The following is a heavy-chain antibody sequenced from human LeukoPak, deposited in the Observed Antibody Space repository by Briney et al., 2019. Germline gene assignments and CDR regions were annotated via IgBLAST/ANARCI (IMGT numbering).Heavy chain of an antibody. J-gene: IGHJ4*02. CDR1: GGSFSGYY. CDR3: ARDWESFDY. D-gene: IGHD1-26*01. V-gene: IGHV4-34*01. Sequence: SETLSLTCAVYGGSFSGYYWSWIRQPPGKGLEWIGEINHSGSTNYNPSLKSRVTISVDTSKNQFSLKLSSVTAADTAVYYCARDWESFDYWGRGTLVTVSS. CDR2: INHSGST.